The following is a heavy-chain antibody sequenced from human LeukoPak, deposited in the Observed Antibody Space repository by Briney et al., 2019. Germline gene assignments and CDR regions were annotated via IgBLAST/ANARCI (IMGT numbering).Heavy chain of an antibody. CDR3: AREPHYDSSGYYFHY. D-gene: IGHD3-22*01. Sequence: PGGSLRLSCAASGFTFSSYGMHWVRQAPGKGLEWVAVTWYDGSNKYYADSVKGRFTISRDNSKNTLFLQMNSLRAEDTAVYYCAREPHYDSSGYYFHYWGQGTLVTVSS. J-gene: IGHJ4*02. CDR2: TWYDGSNK. V-gene: IGHV3-33*01. CDR1: GFTFSSYG.